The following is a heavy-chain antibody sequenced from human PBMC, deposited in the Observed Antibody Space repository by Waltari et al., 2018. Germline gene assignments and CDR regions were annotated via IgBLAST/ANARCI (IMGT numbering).Heavy chain of an antibody. J-gene: IGHJ6*03. CDR3: AREFDYYYMDV. CDR2: IYYSGST. CDR1: GGSISIGGYS. V-gene: IGHV4-31*03. Sequence: QVQLQESGPGLVRPSQTLSRSCTVSGGSISIGGYSWRWFRQHPGKGLEWIGYIYYSGSTYYNPSLKSRVTISVDTSKNQFSLKLSSVTAADTAVYYCAREFDYYYMDVWGKGTTVTVSS.